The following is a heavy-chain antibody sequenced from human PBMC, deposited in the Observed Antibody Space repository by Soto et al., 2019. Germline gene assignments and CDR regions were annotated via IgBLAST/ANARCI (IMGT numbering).Heavy chain of an antibody. CDR2: IRSKPNTDAT. Sequence: EVQLVESGGGLVQPGGSLKLSCAASGFTFSDSAMHWVRQASGKGLEWVGRIRSKPNTDATAYAASVKGRFTISRDDSKNTAYLTMSSLKTEDTAVYYCTRHVDCSGGSCYSGYYYYMDVWGKGTTVTVSS. CDR3: TRHVDCSGGSCYSGYYYYMDV. D-gene: IGHD2-15*01. V-gene: IGHV3-73*01. J-gene: IGHJ6*03. CDR1: GFTFSDSA.